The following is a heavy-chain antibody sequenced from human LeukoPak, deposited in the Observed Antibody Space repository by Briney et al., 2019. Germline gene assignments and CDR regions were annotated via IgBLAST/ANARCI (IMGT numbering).Heavy chain of an antibody. V-gene: IGHV1-2*02. CDR2: INPNSGGT. CDR1: VYTFTGYY. Sequence: GASVKVSCKASVYTFTGYYMHWVRQAPGQGLEWMEWINPNSGGTNYAQNFQGRVTMTRDTSISTAYMELSRLRSDDTAVYYCARGAFQGSSWFDYWGQGTLVTVSS. J-gene: IGHJ4*02. D-gene: IGHD6-13*01. CDR3: ARGAFQGSSWFDY.